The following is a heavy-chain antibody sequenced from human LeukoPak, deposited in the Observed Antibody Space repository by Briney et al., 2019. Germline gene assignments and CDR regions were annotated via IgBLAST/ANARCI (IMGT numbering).Heavy chain of an antibody. V-gene: IGHV4-38-2*02. CDR3: ARGYSSGWLLSWLDP. D-gene: IGHD6-19*01. CDR2: IYRSGNT. CDR1: GYSISSGYY. Sequence: PSETLSLTCTVSGYSISSGYYWGWIRQPPGKGLEWIGSIYRSGNTYYNPSLKSRVTISVDTSTNQFSLKLSSVTAADTAVYYCARGYSSGWLLSWLDPWGQGTLVTVSS. J-gene: IGHJ5*02.